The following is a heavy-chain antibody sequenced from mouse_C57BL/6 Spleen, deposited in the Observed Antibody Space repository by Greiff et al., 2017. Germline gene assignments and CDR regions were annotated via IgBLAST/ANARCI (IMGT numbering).Heavy chain of an antibody. Sequence: EVMLVESGEGLVKPGGSLKLSCAASGFTFSSYAMSWVRQTPEKRLEWVAYISSGGDYIYYADTVKGRFTISRDNARNTLYLQMSSLKSEDTAMYYCTRDPDSNYPWYFDYWGQGTTLTVSS. CDR3: TRDPDSNYPWYFDY. V-gene: IGHV5-9-1*02. CDR2: ISSGGDYI. CDR1: GFTFSSYA. J-gene: IGHJ2*01. D-gene: IGHD2-5*01.